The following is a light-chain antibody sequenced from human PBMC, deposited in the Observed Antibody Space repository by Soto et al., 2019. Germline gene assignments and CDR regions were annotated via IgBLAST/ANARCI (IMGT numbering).Light chain of an antibody. CDR1: SSDVGGYNY. CDR3: SSYTTSSTVV. CDR2: DVS. Sequence: SALTQPASVSGSPGQSITISCTGTSSDVGGYNYVSWYQQHPGKAPKLIIYDVSNRPSGVSNRFSGSKSGNTASLTISGLQAEDEADYHCSSYTTSSTVVFGGGTKLTVL. J-gene: IGLJ2*01. V-gene: IGLV2-14*01.